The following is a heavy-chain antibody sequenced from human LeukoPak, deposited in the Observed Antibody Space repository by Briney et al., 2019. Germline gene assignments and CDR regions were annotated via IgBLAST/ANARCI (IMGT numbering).Heavy chain of an antibody. J-gene: IGHJ3*02. D-gene: IGHD2-15*01. V-gene: IGHV3-21*01. CDR3: SRDSGRGPPEAFDI. Sequence: PGGSLRLSCAVSGFTFSRYSINWVRQAPGKGLEWVSTISSTSSYIYYADSLKGRFTISRDNAKDSLYLQMSSLRAEDTAVYYCSRDSGRGPPEAFDIWGQGTMVTVSS. CDR1: GFTFSRYS. CDR2: ISSTSSYI.